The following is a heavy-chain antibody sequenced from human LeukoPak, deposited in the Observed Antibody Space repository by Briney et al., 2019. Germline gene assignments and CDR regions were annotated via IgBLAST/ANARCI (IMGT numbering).Heavy chain of an antibody. V-gene: IGHV3-21*01. CDR1: GFTFGSYS. CDR3: ARERGDAFDI. Sequence: NPGGSLRLSCAASGFTFGSYSMNWVRQAPGKGLEWVSSISSSSSYIYYADSVKGRFTISRDNAKNSLYLQMNSLRAEDTAVYYCARERGDAFDIWGQGTMVTVSS. J-gene: IGHJ3*02. CDR2: ISSSSSYI.